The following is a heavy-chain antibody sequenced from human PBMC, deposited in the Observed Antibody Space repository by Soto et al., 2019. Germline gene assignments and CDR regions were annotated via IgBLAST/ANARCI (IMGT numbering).Heavy chain of an antibody. J-gene: IGHJ4*02. Sequence: ASVKVSCKASGYTFTSYGISWVRQAPGQGLEWMGWISAYNGNTNYAQKLQGRVTMTTDTSTSTAYMELRSLRSDDTAVYYCALNLDSSGYYLRDPIDYWGQGTLVTVSS. V-gene: IGHV1-18*01. CDR1: GYTFTSYG. CDR2: ISAYNGNT. D-gene: IGHD3-22*01. CDR3: ALNLDSSGYYLRDPIDY.